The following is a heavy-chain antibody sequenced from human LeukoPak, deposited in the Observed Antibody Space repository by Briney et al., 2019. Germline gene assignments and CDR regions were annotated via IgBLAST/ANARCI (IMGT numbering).Heavy chain of an antibody. J-gene: IGHJ6*03. Sequence: GGSLSLSCAASGFTLSNNGMHWVRQAPGMGRAYVSAIRSSGGSTYYANSVRGRFTISRDNSKNTLYLQMGSRRAEDMAVYYCARGAGTSHYYYYMDVWGKGTTVTVSS. CDR2: IRSSGGST. D-gene: IGHD3-10*01. CDR1: GFTLSNNG. CDR3: ARGAGTSHYYYYMDV. V-gene: IGHV3-64*01.